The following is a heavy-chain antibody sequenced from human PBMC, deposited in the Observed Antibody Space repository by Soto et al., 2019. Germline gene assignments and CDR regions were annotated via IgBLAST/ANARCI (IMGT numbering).Heavy chain of an antibody. Sequence: GGSLRLSCAASGFTFSSYGMHWVRQAPGKGLEWVAVISYDGSNKYYADSVKGRFTISRDNSKNTLYLQMNSLRAEDTAVYYCAKVRNGYSSGPPDYWGQGTLVTV. D-gene: IGHD6-19*01. J-gene: IGHJ4*02. CDR3: AKVRNGYSSGPPDY. CDR2: ISYDGSNK. V-gene: IGHV3-30*18. CDR1: GFTFSSYG.